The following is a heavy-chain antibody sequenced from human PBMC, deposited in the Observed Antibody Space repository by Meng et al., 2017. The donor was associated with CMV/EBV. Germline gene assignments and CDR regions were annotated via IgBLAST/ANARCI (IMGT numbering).Heavy chain of an antibody. CDR3: AREMDYGDYRGTDY. V-gene: IGHV4-4*02. Sequence: SETLSLTCAVSGGSISSSNWWSWVRQPPGKGLEWIGEIYHSGSTNYNPSLKSRVTISVDKSKNQFSLKLSSVTAADTAVHYCAREMDYGDYRGTDYWGQGTLVTVSS. J-gene: IGHJ4*02. CDR2: IYHSGST. CDR1: GGSISSSNW. D-gene: IGHD4-17*01.